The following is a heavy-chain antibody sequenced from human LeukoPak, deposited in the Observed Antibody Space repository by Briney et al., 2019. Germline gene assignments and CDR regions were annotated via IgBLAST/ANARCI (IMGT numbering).Heavy chain of an antibody. J-gene: IGHJ4*02. Sequence: ASVKVSCKASGYTFTSYGISWVRQAPGQGLEWMGWISAYNGSTNYAQKLQGRVTMTTDTSTSTAYMELRSLRSDGTAVYYCARVGYDSSGYRPLDYWGQGTLVTVSS. V-gene: IGHV1-18*01. CDR3: ARVGYDSSGYRPLDY. CDR2: ISAYNGST. CDR1: GYTFTSYG. D-gene: IGHD3-22*01.